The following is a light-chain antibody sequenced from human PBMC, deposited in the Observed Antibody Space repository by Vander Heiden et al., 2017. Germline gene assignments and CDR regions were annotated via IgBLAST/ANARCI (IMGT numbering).Light chain of an antibody. V-gene: IGLV1-47*01. CDR2: NDR. CDR1: RSNIEINY. J-gene: IGLJ7*01. Sequence: QSVLTHPPSASGTPGQRVTIPCSGGRSNIEINYVYWYQQLPGTAPKLLILNDRQRPSGVPDRFSGSKFGTSASLAIRGLRSEDEADYYCAVWDDSLSGPVFGGGTQLTVL. CDR3: AVWDDSLSGPV.